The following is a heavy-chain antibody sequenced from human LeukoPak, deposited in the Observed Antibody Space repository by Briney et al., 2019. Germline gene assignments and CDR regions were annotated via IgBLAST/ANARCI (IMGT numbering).Heavy chain of an antibody. V-gene: IGHV4-59*01. Sequence: SETLSLTCTVSGGSISNYYWNWIRQPPGKGLEWIGYISYSGSTKYNPSLKSRVTISVDTSKNQFSLQLNSVTAADTAVYYCARTYSGTYYDCWGQGTLVTVSS. J-gene: IGHJ4*02. CDR3: ARTYSGTYYDC. CDR1: GGSISNYY. D-gene: IGHD1-26*01. CDR2: ISYSGST.